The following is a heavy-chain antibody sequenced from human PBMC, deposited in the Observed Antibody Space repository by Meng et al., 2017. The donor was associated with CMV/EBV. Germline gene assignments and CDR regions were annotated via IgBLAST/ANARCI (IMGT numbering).Heavy chain of an antibody. CDR1: GFTFSDYY. D-gene: IGHD3-10*01. J-gene: IGHJ4*02. CDR2: ISSSGSTI. Sequence: GESLKISCAASGFTFSDYYMSWIRQAPGKGLEWVSYISSSGSTIYYADSVKGRFTISRDNAKNSLYLQMNSLRAEDTAVYYCAKDQGEVEYYYGSVEYTPDDYYFDYWGQGTLVTVSS. CDR3: AKDQGEVEYYYGSVEYTPDDYYFDY. V-gene: IGHV3-11*04.